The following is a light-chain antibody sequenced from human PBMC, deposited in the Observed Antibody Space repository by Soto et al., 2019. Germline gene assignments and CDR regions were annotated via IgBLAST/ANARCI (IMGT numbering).Light chain of an antibody. Sequence: QSVLTQPPSLSAAPGQKVTISCSGSTSTIGNNYVSWYQHLPGTAPKLLIYDNNERPSGIPDRFFASKSGSSATLAITGLRAGDEADYYCGTWDSSLNVGVFGGGTKLTVL. CDR1: TSTIGNNY. CDR3: GTWDSSLNVGV. CDR2: DNN. V-gene: IGLV1-51*01. J-gene: IGLJ2*01.